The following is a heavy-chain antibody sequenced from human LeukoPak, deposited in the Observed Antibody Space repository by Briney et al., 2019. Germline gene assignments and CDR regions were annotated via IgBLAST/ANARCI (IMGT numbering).Heavy chain of an antibody. CDR1: GFTFSTYW. CDR2: INSDGSST. CDR3: ARVINSGWLGELSD. V-gene: IGHV3-74*01. D-gene: IGHD6-19*01. Sequence: SGGSLRLSCAASGFTFSTYWTHWVRQAPGKGLVWVSRINSDGSSTTYADSVKGRFTISRDNAKNTLYLQMNSLRAEDTAVYYCARVINSGWLGELSDWGQGTLVTVSS. J-gene: IGHJ4*02.